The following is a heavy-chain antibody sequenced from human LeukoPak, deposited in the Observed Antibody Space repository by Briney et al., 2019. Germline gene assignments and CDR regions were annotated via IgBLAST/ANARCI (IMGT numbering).Heavy chain of an antibody. J-gene: IGHJ5*02. CDR1: GGSFSGYY. Sequence: SETLSLTCAVYGGSFSGYYWSWIRQPPGKGLEWIGYIYYSGSTNYNPSLKSRVTISVDTSKNQFSLKLSSVTAADTAVYYCARLTGGSGSYYKYNWFDPWGQGTLVTVSS. CDR3: ARLTGGSGSYYKYNWFDP. D-gene: IGHD3-10*01. CDR2: IYYSGST. V-gene: IGHV4-59*08.